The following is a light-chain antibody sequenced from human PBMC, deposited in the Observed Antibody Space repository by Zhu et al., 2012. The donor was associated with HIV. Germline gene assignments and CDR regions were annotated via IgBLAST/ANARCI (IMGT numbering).Light chain of an antibody. Sequence: IRMTQSPSSFSASTGDRVTITCRASQGISSYLAWYQQKSGKAPQLLIYGTSTLQSGVPLRFSGNGSGTDFTLTISCLQSEDFATYYCQQYYSFPQTFGQGTKVEIK. J-gene: IGKJ1*01. CDR1: QGISSY. CDR3: QQYYSFPQT. CDR2: GTS. V-gene: IGKV1-8*01.